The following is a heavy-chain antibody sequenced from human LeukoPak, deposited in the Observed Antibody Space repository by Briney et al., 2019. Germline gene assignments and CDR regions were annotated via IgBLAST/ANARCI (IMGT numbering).Heavy chain of an antibody. CDR3: ARALLLDSYFDY. CDR2: IYYSGST. D-gene: IGHD1-20*01. V-gene: IGHV4-59*08. Sequence: SETLSLTCTVSGGSISSYYWNWIRQPPGKGLEWIGNIYYSGSTNYNPSLKSRVTISVDMSKNQFSLRLSSVTAADTAVYYCARALLLDSYFDYWAREPWSPSPQ. CDR1: GGSISSYY. J-gene: IGHJ4*02.